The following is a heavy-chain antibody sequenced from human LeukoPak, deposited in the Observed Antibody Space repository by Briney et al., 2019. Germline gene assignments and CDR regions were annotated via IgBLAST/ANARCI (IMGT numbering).Heavy chain of an antibody. J-gene: IGHJ4*02. CDR2: ISSSSSYI. CDR1: GFTFSSYS. CDR3: ARDLDSSGYISREYYFDY. V-gene: IGHV3-21*01. D-gene: IGHD3-22*01. Sequence: GGSLRLSCAASGFTFSSYSMNWVRQAPGKGLEWVSSISSSSSYIYYADSVKGRFTISRDNAKNSLYLQMNSLRAEDTAVYYCARDLDSSGYISREYYFDYWGQGTLVTVSS.